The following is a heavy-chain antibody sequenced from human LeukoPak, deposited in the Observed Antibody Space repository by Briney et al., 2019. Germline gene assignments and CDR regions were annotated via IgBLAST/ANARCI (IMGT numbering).Heavy chain of an antibody. CDR2: IKQDGSEK. D-gene: IGHD3-10*01. V-gene: IGHV3-7*01. CDR3: ARAGPFGESYFDY. J-gene: IGHJ4*02. Sequence: GGSLRLSCAASGFTFSSYWMSWVRQAPGKGLEWVANIKQDGSEKYYVDSVKGRFTISRDNAKNSLNLQMNSLRAEDTAVYYCARAGPFGESYFDYWGQGTLVTVSS. CDR1: GFTFSSYW.